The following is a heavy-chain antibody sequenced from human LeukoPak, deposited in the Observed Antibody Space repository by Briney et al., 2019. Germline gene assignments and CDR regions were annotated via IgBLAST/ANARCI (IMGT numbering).Heavy chain of an antibody. CDR2: IYSSGDT. V-gene: IGHV3-66*01. CDR1: GFTVRTNY. J-gene: IGHJ4*02. Sequence: GGPLRLSCTASGFTVRTNYMSWLRQAPGKGLEWVSVIYSSGDTYYADSVKGRFTISRDDSKNTLYLQMNSLRAEDTAVYYCARAYYDILTTDSWGQGTLVSVSS. D-gene: IGHD3-9*01. CDR3: ARAYYDILTTDS.